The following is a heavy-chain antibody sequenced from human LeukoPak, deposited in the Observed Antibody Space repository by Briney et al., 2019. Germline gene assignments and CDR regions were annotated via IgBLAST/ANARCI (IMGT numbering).Heavy chain of an antibody. D-gene: IGHD3/OR15-3a*01. CDR2: ISSNGGST. CDR3: ASGLALDY. V-gene: IGHV3-64*01. Sequence: PGGSLRLSCAASGFTFSSYAMHWVRQAPGKGLEYVSAISSNGGSTYYANSVKGRFTISRDNSKNALYLQMGSLRAEDMAVYYCASGLALDYWGQGTLVTVSS. CDR1: GFTFSSYA. J-gene: IGHJ4*02.